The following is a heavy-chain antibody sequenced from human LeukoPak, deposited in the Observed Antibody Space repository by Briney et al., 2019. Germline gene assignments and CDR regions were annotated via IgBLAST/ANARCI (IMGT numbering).Heavy chain of an antibody. Sequence: GGSLRLSCAASGFTFSSCGMHWVRQAPGKGLEWLAFIRHDGINKYYADSVKGRFTISRDNSKNTLYLQMNSLRDEDTAVYYCARDPYSGNYGDYYYYYMDVWGKGTTVTISS. CDR2: IRHDGINK. V-gene: IGHV3-30*02. CDR3: ARDPYSGNYGDYYYYYMDV. CDR1: GFTFSSCG. D-gene: IGHD1-26*01. J-gene: IGHJ6*03.